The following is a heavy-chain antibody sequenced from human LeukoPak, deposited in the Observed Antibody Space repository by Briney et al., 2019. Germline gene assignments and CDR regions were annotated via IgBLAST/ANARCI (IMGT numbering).Heavy chain of an antibody. CDR2: IYTSGST. CDR1: GGAISSGSYY. V-gene: IGHV4-61*02. CDR3: ARGHYYDSSVYFDY. Sequence: PSETLSLTCTVSGGAISSGSYYWSWIRQPPGKGLEWIGRIYTSGSTTYNPSLKSRVTISVDTSKLQFSLKLSSVTAADTAVYYCARGHYYDSSVYFDYWGQGTLVTVSS. J-gene: IGHJ4*02. D-gene: IGHD3-22*01.